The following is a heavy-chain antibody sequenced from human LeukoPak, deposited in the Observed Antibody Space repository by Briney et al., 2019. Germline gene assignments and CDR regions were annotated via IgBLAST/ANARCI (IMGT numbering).Heavy chain of an antibody. V-gene: IGHV1-18*01. CDR3: ARDGLVLRFLEWDDY. Sequence: ASVKVSCKASGYTFTSYGISWVRQAPGQGLEWMGWISAYNGNTNYAQKLQGRVTMTTDTSTSTAYMELRSLRSDDTAVYYCARDGLVLRFLEWDDYWGREPWSPSPQ. D-gene: IGHD3-3*01. CDR2: ISAYNGNT. CDR1: GYTFTSYG. J-gene: IGHJ4*02.